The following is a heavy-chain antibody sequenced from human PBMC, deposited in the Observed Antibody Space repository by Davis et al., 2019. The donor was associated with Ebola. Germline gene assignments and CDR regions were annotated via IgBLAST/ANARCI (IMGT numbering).Heavy chain of an antibody. Sequence: GESLKISCAASGFTVSSNYMSWVRQAPGKGLEWVSVIYSGGSTYYADSVKGRFTISRDNAKNSLYLQMNSLRAEDTAVYYCARADYYGVCDYWGQGTLVTVSS. D-gene: IGHD3-10*01. CDR3: ARADYYGVCDY. V-gene: IGHV3-53*01. CDR1: GFTVSSNY. J-gene: IGHJ4*02. CDR2: IYSGGST.